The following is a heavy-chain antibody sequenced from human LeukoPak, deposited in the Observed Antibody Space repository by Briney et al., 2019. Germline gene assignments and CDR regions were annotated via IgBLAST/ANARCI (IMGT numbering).Heavy chain of an antibody. CDR3: ARLGDTAMTRRLYYFDF. J-gene: IGHJ4*02. CDR2: VYHSGTT. D-gene: IGHD5-18*01. CDR1: GYSISTGYY. Sequence: PSETLSLTCTVSGYSISTGYYWGWIRQPPGKGVEWIWIVYHSGTTYYNPSLKSRVNLSMVTSGNQFSQRLTSLTAADTAVYYCARLGDTAMTRRLYYFDFWGQGTLVTVSS. V-gene: IGHV4-38-2*02.